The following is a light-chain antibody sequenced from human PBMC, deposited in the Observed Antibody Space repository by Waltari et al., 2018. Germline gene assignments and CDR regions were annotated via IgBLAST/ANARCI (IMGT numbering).Light chain of an antibody. CDR3: CSYAGSSTLVV. Sequence: SALTQPASVPGSPGQSITISCTGTSSDVGGYHNDSWYQQHPGKAPKLMIYDVSKRPSGVSNRFSGSKSGNTASLTISGLQAEDEADYYCCSYAGSSTLVVFGGGTKLTVL. J-gene: IGLJ2*01. V-gene: IGLV2-23*02. CDR2: DVS. CDR1: SSDVGGYHN.